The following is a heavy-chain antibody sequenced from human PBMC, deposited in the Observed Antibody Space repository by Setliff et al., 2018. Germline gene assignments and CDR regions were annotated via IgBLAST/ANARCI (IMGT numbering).Heavy chain of an antibody. J-gene: IGHJ5*02. V-gene: IGHV5-51*01. Sequence: GESLKISCKGSGYSFSNFWIGWVRQMPGKGLEWMGIIYPGDSHTRYSPSFQGQVTISTDTSINTAFLQWNNPKASDTAVYYCARRGERFFNWFDPWGQGTLVTVSS. CDR1: GYSFSNFW. D-gene: IGHD2-21*01. CDR3: ARRGERFFNWFDP. CDR2: IYPGDSHT.